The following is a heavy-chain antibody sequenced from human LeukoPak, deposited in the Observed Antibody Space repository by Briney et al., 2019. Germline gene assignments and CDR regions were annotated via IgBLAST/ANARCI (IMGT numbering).Heavy chain of an antibody. Sequence: GGSLRPSCTASGFNFSTYWMTWVRHVPGKGLEWVANIKEDGSEIYYVDAVKGRFSISRDNAKTSLYLQMHSLSVADTGLYYCVTDQTGRHPYFFDYWGQGTLVTVSS. CDR2: IKEDGSEI. CDR1: GFNFSTYW. V-gene: IGHV3-7*01. CDR3: VTDQTGRHPYFFDY. J-gene: IGHJ4*02. D-gene: IGHD3-10*01.